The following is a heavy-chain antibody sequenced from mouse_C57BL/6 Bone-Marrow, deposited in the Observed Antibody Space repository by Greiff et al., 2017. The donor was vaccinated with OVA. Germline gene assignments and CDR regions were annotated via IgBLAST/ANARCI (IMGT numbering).Heavy chain of an antibody. D-gene: IGHD2-14*01. Sequence: EVKVVDSGGGLVKPGGSLKLSCAASGFTFRSYAMSWVRPTPEKRLEWVATISDGGSYTYYPDNVKGRFTISRDNAKNNLYLQISHLKSEDTAMYYCASDRVGSYYFDYWGQGTTLTVSS. CDR1: GFTFRSYA. CDR2: ISDGGSYT. V-gene: IGHV5-4*03. J-gene: IGHJ2*01. CDR3: ASDRVGSYYFDY.